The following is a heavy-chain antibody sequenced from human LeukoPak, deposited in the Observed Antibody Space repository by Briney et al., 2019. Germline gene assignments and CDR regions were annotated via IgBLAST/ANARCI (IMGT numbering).Heavy chain of an antibody. J-gene: IGHJ4*02. D-gene: IGHD5-12*01. V-gene: IGHV3-30*18. Sequence: GGSLRLSCAASGVTFSDYAMSWVRQAPGKGLEWVAVISYDGSNKYYADSVKGRFTISRDNSKNTLYLQMNSLRAEDTAVYYCAKDQGRRGYSRRGGFDYWGQGTLVTVSS. CDR2: ISYDGSNK. CDR1: GVTFSDYA. CDR3: AKDQGRRGYSRRGGFDY.